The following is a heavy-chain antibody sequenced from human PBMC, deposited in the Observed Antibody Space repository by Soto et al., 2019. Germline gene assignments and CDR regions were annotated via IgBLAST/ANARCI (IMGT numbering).Heavy chain of an antibody. CDR1: GFTFSTYG. Sequence: QVQLVESGGGVVQPGRSLRLSCAASGFTFSTYGMHWVRQAPGKGLEWVAVISYDGSNKYYADSEKGRFTISRDNAKNTLDLQMSSRRAEDTGVYYCAKGFSYSGIDYWGQGTLVTVSS. CDR2: ISYDGSNK. CDR3: AKGFSYSGIDY. J-gene: IGHJ4*02. D-gene: IGHD5-18*01. V-gene: IGHV3-30*18.